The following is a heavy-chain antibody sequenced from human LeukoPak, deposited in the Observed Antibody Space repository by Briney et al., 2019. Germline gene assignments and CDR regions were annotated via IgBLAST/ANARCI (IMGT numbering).Heavy chain of an antibody. D-gene: IGHD3-10*01. J-gene: IGHJ4*02. CDR2: LYYSGST. Sequence: PSETLSLTCTVSGGSISSSSYYRGWIRQPPGKGLEWIGSLYYSGSTYYNPSLKSRVTLSVDTSKNQFSLTLSSVTAADTAVYYCGRGIYGSGTYYHFDYWGQGTLVTVSS. CDR1: GGSISSSSYY. CDR3: GRGIYGSGTYYHFDY. V-gene: IGHV4-39*01.